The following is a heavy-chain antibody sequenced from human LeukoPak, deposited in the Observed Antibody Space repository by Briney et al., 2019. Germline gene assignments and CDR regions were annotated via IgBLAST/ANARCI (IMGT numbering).Heavy chain of an antibody. D-gene: IGHD4-17*01. V-gene: IGHV4-59*01. CDR3: PGDYRDAFDI. Sequence: SETLSLTCAVSGGSISSYYWSWIRQPPGKGLEWIGNIFYSGSTNYNPSLKSRVTISVDTSKNQFSLKLSSVTAADTAVYFCPGDYRDAFDIWGQGTLVTVSS. J-gene: IGHJ3*02. CDR2: IFYSGST. CDR1: GGSISSYY.